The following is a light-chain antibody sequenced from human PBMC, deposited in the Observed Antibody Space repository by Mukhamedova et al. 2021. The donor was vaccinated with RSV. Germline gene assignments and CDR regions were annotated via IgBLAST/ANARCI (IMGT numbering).Light chain of an antibody. Sequence: WYQRRVHGKAPNLLIYAASSLQSGVPSWFSGSGSGTDFTLTISSLQSEDFATYYCQQSYSTPFTFGGGAKVEIK. CDR3: QQSYSTPFT. CDR2: AAS. V-gene: IGKV1-39*01. J-gene: IGKJ4*01.